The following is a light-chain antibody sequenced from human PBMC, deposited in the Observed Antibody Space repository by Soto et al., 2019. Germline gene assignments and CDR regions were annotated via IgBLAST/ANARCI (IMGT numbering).Light chain of an antibody. CDR2: DVN. Sequence: QSVLTQPPSASGSPGQSVTISCTGTSSDVGGYKYVSWYQHYPGKAPNLMIYDVNKRPSGVPDRFSGSKSGNTASLTVSGLQAEDQADYYCFSYAGSNNYVFGTGTKVTVL. V-gene: IGLV2-8*01. CDR1: SSDVGGYKY. J-gene: IGLJ1*01. CDR3: FSYAGSNNYV.